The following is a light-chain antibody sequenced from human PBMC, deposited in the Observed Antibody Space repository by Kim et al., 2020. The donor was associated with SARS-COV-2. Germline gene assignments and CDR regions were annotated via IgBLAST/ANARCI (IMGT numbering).Light chain of an antibody. CDR3: QQYDLLPLT. Sequence: DIQMTQSPSSLSASVGDTVTLSCQASQDITEYLAWYQQKPGKAPKLVIYDASKLQVGVPSRFSGSGSGTDFTFTISSLQPEDIATYYCQQYDLLPLTFGGGTKVDIK. J-gene: IGKJ4*01. CDR1: QDITEY. V-gene: IGKV1-33*01. CDR2: DAS.